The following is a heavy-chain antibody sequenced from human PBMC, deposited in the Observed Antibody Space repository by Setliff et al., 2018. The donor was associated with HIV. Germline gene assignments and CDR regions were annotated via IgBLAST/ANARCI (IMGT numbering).Heavy chain of an antibody. Sequence: SETLSLTCAVYGGSFSDYYWSWIRQPPGKGLEWIGEINHSGRTIQSPSLGSRVTISIDTSKNQFSLKLSSVSAADTAVYYCARDDSSGYTLTGPYWGQGTLVTVSS. CDR2: INHSGRT. J-gene: IGHJ4*02. V-gene: IGHV4-34*01. CDR1: GGSFSDYY. D-gene: IGHD6-19*01. CDR3: ARDDSSGYTLTGPY.